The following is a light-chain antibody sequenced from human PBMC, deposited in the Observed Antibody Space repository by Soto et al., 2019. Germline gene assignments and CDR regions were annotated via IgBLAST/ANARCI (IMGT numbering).Light chain of an antibody. CDR2: DAS. V-gene: IGKV3D-20*02. J-gene: IGKJ5*01. CDR1: QSVSSSY. CDR3: QQRSNWPPLT. Sequence: EIVLTQSPGTLSLSPGERATLSCRASQSVSSSYLAWYQQKPGQAPRLLIYDASNRATGIPARFSGSGSGTDFTLTISSLEPEDFAVYYCQQRSNWPPLTFGQGTRLEI.